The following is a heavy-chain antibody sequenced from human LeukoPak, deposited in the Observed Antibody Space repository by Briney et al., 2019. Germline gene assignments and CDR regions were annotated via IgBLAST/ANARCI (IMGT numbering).Heavy chain of an antibody. D-gene: IGHD3-10*01. Sequence: GASLKISCKGSGSSFTSYWIGWVRQMPGKGLEWMGIIYPGDSDTRYSPSFQGQVTLSAAQSTSTPSLQWSSLQPSTPALYYFARDLGGTGNILYYCVYWGERTRVTVSS. CDR2: IYPGDSDT. CDR1: GSSFTSYW. V-gene: IGHV5-51*01. CDR3: ARDLGGTGNILYYCVY. J-gene: IGHJ4*02.